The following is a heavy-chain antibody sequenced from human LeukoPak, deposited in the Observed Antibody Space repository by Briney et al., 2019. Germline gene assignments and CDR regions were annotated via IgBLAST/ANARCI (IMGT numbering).Heavy chain of an antibody. V-gene: IGHV3-7*01. D-gene: IGHD2-15*01. Sequence: GGSLRLSCAASGFTFSSYWMSWVRQAPGKGLEWAANIKQDGSEKYYVDSVKGRFTISRDNAKNSLYLQMNSLRAEDTAVYYCARGWSGPYCSGGSCYSGSHFNYWGQGTLVTVSS. CDR2: IKQDGSEK. J-gene: IGHJ4*02. CDR3: ARGWSGPYCSGGSCYSGSHFNY. CDR1: GFTFSSYW.